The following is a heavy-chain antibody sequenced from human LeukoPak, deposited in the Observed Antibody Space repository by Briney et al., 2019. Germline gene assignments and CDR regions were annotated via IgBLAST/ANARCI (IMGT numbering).Heavy chain of an antibody. CDR3: SRDGGRDSGSYYEDY. Sequence: SETLSLTCAVYGGSFSGYYWSWIRQPPGKGLEWIGEINHSGSTNYNPSLKSRVTISVDTSKNQFSLKLSSVTAADTAVYYCSRDGGRDSGSYYEDYWDQGTLVTVSS. D-gene: IGHD1-26*01. J-gene: IGHJ4*02. V-gene: IGHV4-34*01. CDR2: INHSGST. CDR1: GGSFSGYY.